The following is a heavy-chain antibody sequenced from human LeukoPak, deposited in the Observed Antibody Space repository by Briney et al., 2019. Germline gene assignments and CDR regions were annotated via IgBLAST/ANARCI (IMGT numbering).Heavy chain of an antibody. Sequence: SETLSLTCAVYGGSFSGYYWSWIRQPLGKGLEWIGEINHSGSTNYNPSLKSRVTISVDTSKNQFSLKLSSVTAADTAVYYCASPSYYDSSGYYYPRYFQHWGQGTLVTVSS. CDR3: ASPSYYDSSGYYYPRYFQH. J-gene: IGHJ1*01. D-gene: IGHD3-22*01. CDR1: GGSFSGYY. V-gene: IGHV4-34*01. CDR2: INHSGST.